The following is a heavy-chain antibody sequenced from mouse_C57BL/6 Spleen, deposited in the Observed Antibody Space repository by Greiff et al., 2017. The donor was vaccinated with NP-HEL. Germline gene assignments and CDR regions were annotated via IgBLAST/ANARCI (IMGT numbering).Heavy chain of an antibody. V-gene: IGHV1-82*01. CDR1: GYAFSSSW. Sequence: QVQLKESGPELVKPGASVKISCKASGYAFSSSWMNWVKQRPGKGLEWIGRIYPGDGDTNYNGKFKGKATLTADKSSSTAYMQLSSLTSEDSAVYFCARREERAWFAYWGQGTLVTVSA. CDR3: ARREERAWFAY. J-gene: IGHJ3*01. CDR2: IYPGDGDT.